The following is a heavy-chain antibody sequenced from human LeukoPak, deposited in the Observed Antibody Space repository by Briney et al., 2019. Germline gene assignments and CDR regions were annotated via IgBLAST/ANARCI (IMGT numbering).Heavy chain of an antibody. V-gene: IGHV3-48*04. CDR1: GFPLSSYT. CDR3: AKHLWRDLLSFGEGYYFGY. J-gene: IGHJ4*02. CDR2: IVSSSSTI. Sequence: GGPLSLPCAASGFPLSSYTMNWVRQAPGKGLEWVPYIVSSSSTIYYADSVKGRFTISRDNAKNSLYLQMNSLRVEDTAVYYCAKHLWRDLLSFGEGYYFGYWGQGTLVAVSS. D-gene: IGHD3-10*01.